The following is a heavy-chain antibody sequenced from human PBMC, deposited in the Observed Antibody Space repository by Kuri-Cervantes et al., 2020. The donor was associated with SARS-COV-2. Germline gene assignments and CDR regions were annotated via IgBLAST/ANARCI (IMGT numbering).Heavy chain of an antibody. Sequence: GGSLRLSCAASGFTFSSYWMHWVRQAPGKGLVWVSRINSDGSSTSYADSVKVRFTSSRDNAQNTLYLQIDSLRDEDTAVYYCGGMFDYWGQGSLVTGSS. J-gene: IGHJ4*02. CDR1: GFTFSSYW. CDR3: GGMFDY. V-gene: IGHV3-74*01. D-gene: IGHD3-10*02. CDR2: INSDGSST.